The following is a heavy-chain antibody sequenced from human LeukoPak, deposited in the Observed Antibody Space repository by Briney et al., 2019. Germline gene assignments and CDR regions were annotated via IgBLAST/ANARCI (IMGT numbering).Heavy chain of an antibody. CDR2: IKSKTDGGTT. Sequence: GGSLRLSCAASGLTVSSNYMNWVRQAPGKGLEWVGRIKSKTDGGTTDYAAPVKGRFTISRDDSKNTLYLQMNSLKTEDTAVYYCTTVPGVVIDYWGQGTLVTVSS. J-gene: IGHJ4*02. CDR3: TTVPGVVIDY. V-gene: IGHV3-15*07. D-gene: IGHD3-3*01. CDR1: GLTVSSNY.